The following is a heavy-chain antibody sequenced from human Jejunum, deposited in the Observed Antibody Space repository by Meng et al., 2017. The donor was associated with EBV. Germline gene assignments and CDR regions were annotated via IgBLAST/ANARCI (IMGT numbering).Heavy chain of an antibody. Sequence: VAAGRCLSHPCGSHTLSCGGCEFTHSTSSIHCVRQASGKGLEWVGHMKSKARNSVTTYAASLQGRFTISRDDSKNTAYLQMDSLKTEDSAVYYCAAYCGSDCYYIDYWGRGTLVTVSS. CDR1: EFTHSTSS. CDR2: MKSKARNSVT. CDR3: AAYCGSDCYYIDY. D-gene: IGHD2-21*02. J-gene: IGHJ4*02. V-gene: IGHV3-73*02.